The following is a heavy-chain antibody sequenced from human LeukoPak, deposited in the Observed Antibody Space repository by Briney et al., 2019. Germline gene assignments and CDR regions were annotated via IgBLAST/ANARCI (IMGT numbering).Heavy chain of an antibody. Sequence: GGSLRLSCAASRFTFSSYGMHWVRQAPGKGLEWVAFIRYDGINKYYADSVKGRFTISRDNAKNSLYLQMNSLRAEDTAVYYCARDIVRDYWGQGTLVTVSS. V-gene: IGHV3-30*02. CDR3: ARDIVRDY. CDR1: RFTFSSYG. CDR2: IRYDGINK. D-gene: IGHD1-26*01. J-gene: IGHJ4*02.